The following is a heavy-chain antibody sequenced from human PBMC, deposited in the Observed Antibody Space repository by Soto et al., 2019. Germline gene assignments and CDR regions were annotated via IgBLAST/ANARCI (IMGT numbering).Heavy chain of an antibody. V-gene: IGHV3-23*01. CDR1: GFTFSSYA. CDR3: AKSSGGANPLVGDAFDI. Sequence: GGSLRLSCAASGFTFSSYAMSWVRQAPGKGLEWVSAISGSGGSTYYADSVKGRFTISRDNSKNTLYLQMNSLRAEDTAVYYCAKSSGGANPLVGDAFDIWGQGTMVTVSS. J-gene: IGHJ3*02. CDR2: ISGSGGST. D-gene: IGHD3-16*01.